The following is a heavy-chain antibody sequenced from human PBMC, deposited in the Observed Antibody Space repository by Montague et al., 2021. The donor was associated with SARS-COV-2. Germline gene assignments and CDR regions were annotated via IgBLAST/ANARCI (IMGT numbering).Heavy chain of an antibody. CDR3: ARHRDNLGSLNWFAP. CDR2: IYYSGTT. CDR1: AGAIRDTDYF. D-gene: IGHD3-16*01. Sequence: SQTQSLTYTVSAGAIRDTDYFWGWIRQPPGKGLEWIGSIYYSGTTYHNPSLKSRVTISVDTSKNQFSLKLSSVTAADTAVYFCARHRDNLGSLNWFAPWGQGTLVTVSS. V-gene: IGHV4-39*01. J-gene: IGHJ5*02.